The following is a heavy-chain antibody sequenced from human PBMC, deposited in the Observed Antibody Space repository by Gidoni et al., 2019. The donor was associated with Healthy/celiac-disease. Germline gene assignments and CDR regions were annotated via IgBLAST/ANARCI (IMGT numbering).Heavy chain of an antibody. V-gene: IGHV1-3*01. CDR3: ASGPYYYDSSGYSFIDY. J-gene: IGHJ4*02. CDR1: GYTFTSYA. Sequence: QVQLVQSGAEVKKPGASVKVSCKASGYTFTSYAMHWVRQAPGQRLEWMGWINAGNGNTKYSQKFQGRVTITRDTSASTAYMELSSLRSEDTAVYYCASGPYYYDSSGYSFIDYWGQGTLVTVSS. CDR2: INAGNGNT. D-gene: IGHD3-22*01.